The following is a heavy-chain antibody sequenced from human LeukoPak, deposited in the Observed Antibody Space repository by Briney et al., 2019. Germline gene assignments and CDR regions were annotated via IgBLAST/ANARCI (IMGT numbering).Heavy chain of an antibody. CDR3: ARGHFHYDSSGSHVYFNY. Sequence: SETLSLTCAVSDGSFSGYYWSWIRQPPGKGLEWIGEINHSGSTNYNPSIKSRVTISIDTSKNQFSLKLSSVTAADTAVYYCARGHFHYDSSGSHVYFNYWSQGTLVTVSS. D-gene: IGHD3-22*01. CDR1: DGSFSGYY. V-gene: IGHV4-34*01. CDR2: INHSGST. J-gene: IGHJ4*02.